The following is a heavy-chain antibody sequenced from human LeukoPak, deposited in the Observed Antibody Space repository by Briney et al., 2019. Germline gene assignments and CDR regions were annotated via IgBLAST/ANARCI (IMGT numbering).Heavy chain of an antibody. V-gene: IGHV4-38-2*02. J-gene: IGHJ4*02. CDR1: DDSITMYY. D-gene: IGHD4-11*01. CDR3: ARGGGPLQSFDY. Sequence: ASETLSLTCTVSDDSITMYYWGWIRQPPGKGLEWIGSIYHSGSTYYNPSLKSRVTISVDTSKNQFSLKLSSVTAADTAVYYCARGGGPLQSFDYWGQGTLVTVSP. CDR2: IYHSGST.